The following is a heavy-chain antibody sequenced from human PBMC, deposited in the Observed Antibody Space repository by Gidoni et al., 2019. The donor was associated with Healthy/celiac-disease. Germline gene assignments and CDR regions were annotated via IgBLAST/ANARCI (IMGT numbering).Heavy chain of an antibody. CDR2: ISYDGSNK. V-gene: IGHV3-30*18. Sequence: QVQLVESGGGVVQPGGTLRPSCAPSGFTFSSYGMHWVRQAPGKGLECVAVISYDGSNKYYADSVKGRFTISRDNSKNTLYLQMNSLRAEDTAVYYCAKTSSWIDYWGQGTLVTVSS. D-gene: IGHD6-13*01. J-gene: IGHJ4*02. CDR1: GFTFSSYG. CDR3: AKTSSWIDY.